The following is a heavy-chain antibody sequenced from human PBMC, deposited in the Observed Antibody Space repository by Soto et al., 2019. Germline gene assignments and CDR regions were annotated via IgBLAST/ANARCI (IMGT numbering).Heavy chain of an antibody. D-gene: IGHD3-22*01. Sequence: VPLLESGGGMVEPRGSLKLSCAASGFSFGTYVMNWVRQAPGKGLEWVSGISGSGGRVYSADSVKGRFTISRDNSRNTLYLQMNSLRAEDTAIYYCAMTRLYDTGTNDYHRDALDIWGQGTQVIVSS. CDR1: GFSFGTYV. CDR3: AMTRLYDTGTNDYHRDALDI. V-gene: IGHV3-23*01. J-gene: IGHJ3*02. CDR2: ISGSGGRV.